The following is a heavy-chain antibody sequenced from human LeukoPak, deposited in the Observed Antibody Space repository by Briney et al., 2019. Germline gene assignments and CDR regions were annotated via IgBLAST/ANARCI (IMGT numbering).Heavy chain of an antibody. D-gene: IGHD1-26*01. CDR1: GYTFTNYG. J-gene: IGHJ5*02. V-gene: IGHV1-18*01. Sequence: ASVKVSCKASGYTFTNYGISWVRQAPGQGLEWMGWISTNSDIRTYAQTLQGRFTMTADTATTTAYMELNNLTFDDTAVYYCARDWDAMNNCFDPWGQGTPVTVSS. CDR2: ISTNSDIR. CDR3: ARDWDAMNNCFDP.